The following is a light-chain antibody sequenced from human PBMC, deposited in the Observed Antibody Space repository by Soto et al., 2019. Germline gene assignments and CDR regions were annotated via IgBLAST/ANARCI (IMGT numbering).Light chain of an antibody. CDR3: QKRSNWRT. V-gene: IGKV3-11*01. J-gene: IGKJ4*01. CDR2: DAS. Sequence: EIVLTQSPATLSLSPGERATLSCRASQSVSSYLAWYQQKPVQAPRLLIYDASNRTTGIPARFSGSGSGTDFPLTISSLEPEDFAVYYSQKRSNWRTFGGGTKVEIK. CDR1: QSVSSY.